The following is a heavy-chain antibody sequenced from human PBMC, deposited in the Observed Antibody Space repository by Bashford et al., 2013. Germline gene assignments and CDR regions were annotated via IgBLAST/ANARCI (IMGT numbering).Heavy chain of an antibody. CDR3: ARVTPAQTFYGMDV. V-gene: IGHV1-2*02. D-gene: IGHD2-15*01. J-gene: IGHJ6*02. Sequence: ASVKVSCKASGYTFTGYYMHWVRQAPGQGLEWMGWINPNSGGTNYAQKFQGRVTMTRDTSISTAYMELSRLRSDDTAVYYCARVTPAQTFYGMDVWGQGTTVTVSS. CDR1: GYTFTGYY. CDR2: INPNSGGT.